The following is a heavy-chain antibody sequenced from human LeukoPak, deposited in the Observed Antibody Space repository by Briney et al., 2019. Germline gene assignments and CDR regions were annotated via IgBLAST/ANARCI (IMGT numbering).Heavy chain of an antibody. CDR2: IYYSGST. V-gene: IGHV4-31*03. D-gene: IGHD3-10*01. CDR1: GGSISSGGYY. CDR3: ARSRVWFGELYQAWFDP. Sequence: SQTLSLTCTVSGGSISSGGYYWSWIRQHPGKGLEWIGYIYYSGSTYYNPSLKSRVTISVDTSKNQFSLKLSSVTAADTAVYYCARSRVWFGELYQAWFDPWGQGILVTVSS. J-gene: IGHJ5*02.